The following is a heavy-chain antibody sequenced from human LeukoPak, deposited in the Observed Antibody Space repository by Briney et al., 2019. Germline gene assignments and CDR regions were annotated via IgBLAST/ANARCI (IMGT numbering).Heavy chain of an antibody. J-gene: IGHJ6*03. V-gene: IGHV3-30*16. CDR2: ISNDGNNK. CDR3: VRDLGQNDDYYYMDV. D-gene: IGHD3-16*01. CDR1: GFTFSTYA. Sequence: AGMSLRLSCAASGFTFSTYAFHWVRQAPGKGPEWVAVISNDGNNKYFGDSVKGRFTISRDNSKDTLYLQMHNLGLEDTAVYHCVRDLGQNDDYYYMDVWGKGTTVTVSS.